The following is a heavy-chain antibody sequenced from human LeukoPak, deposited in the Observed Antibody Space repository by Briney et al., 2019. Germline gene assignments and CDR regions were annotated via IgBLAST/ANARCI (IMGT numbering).Heavy chain of an antibody. Sequence: ASVKVSCKASGYTFTSYDINWVRQATGQGLEWMGWMNPNSGNTGYAQKFQGRVTMTRNTSISTAYMELSSLRSEDTAVYYCARGLTGGRRGGYNSEAWGQGTLVTASS. J-gene: IGHJ5*02. CDR2: MNPNSGNT. CDR1: GYTFTSYD. CDR3: ARGLTGGRRGGYNSEA. V-gene: IGHV1-8*01. D-gene: IGHD5-24*01.